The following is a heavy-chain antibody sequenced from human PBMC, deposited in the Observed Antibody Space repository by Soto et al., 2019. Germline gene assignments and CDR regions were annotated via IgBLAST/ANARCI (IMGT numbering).Heavy chain of an antibody. CDR2: ISSSGSTI. D-gene: IGHD3-10*01. V-gene: IGHV3-11*01. J-gene: IGHJ6*03. Sequence: PGGSLRLSCAASGFTFSDDYMSLIRQAPGKGLEWVSYISSSGSTIYYADSVKGRFTISRDNAKNSLYLQMNSLRAEDTAVYYCARGRMGVILHYMDVWGKGTTVTVSS. CDR3: ARGRMGVILHYMDV. CDR1: GFTFSDDY.